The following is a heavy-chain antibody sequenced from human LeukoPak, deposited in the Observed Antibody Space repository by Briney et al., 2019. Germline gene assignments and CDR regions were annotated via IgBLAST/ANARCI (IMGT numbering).Heavy chain of an antibody. CDR2: IYYTGGT. CDR1: GGSIGSDY. V-gene: IGHV4-59*08. CDR3: ARYGNSGWVIDN. Sequence: SETLSLTCTVSGGSIGSDYWTWIRQPPGKGLEYIGYIYYTGGTNYNPSLKSRVTISVDTSKNQFSLKLSSVTAADTAVYFCARYGNSGWVIDNWGQGTLVTVSS. J-gene: IGHJ4*02. D-gene: IGHD6-19*01.